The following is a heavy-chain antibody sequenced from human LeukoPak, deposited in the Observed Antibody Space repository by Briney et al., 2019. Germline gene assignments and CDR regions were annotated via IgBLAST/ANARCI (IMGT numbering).Heavy chain of an antibody. J-gene: IGHJ6*02. D-gene: IGHD3-22*01. CDR1: GGSISSGSYY. CDR2: IYTSGST. CDR3: ASPYYYDSSGLYGMDV. Sequence: SQTLSLTCTVSGGSISSGSYYWSWIRQPAGKGLEWIGRIYTSGSTNYNPSLKSRVTISVDTSKNQFSLKLSSVTAADTAVYYCASPYYYDSSGLYGMDVWGQGTTVTVSS. V-gene: IGHV4-61*02.